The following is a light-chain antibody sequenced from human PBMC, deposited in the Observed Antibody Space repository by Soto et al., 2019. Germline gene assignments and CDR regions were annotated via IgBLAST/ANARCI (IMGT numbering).Light chain of an antibody. V-gene: IGLV2-14*01. J-gene: IGLJ2*01. Sequence: QSALTQPASVSGSPGQSITISCTGTSGDIGTYDYVSWYQQHPGKVPKLIIYEVVHRPSGVSNRFSGNKSGNTASLTISGLQAEDEADYYCSSYRSGSTIFGGGTKVTVL. CDR3: SSYRSGSTI. CDR2: EVV. CDR1: SGDIGTYDY.